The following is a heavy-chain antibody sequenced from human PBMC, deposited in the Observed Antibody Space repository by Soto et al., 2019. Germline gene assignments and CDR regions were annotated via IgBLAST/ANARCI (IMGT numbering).Heavy chain of an antibody. CDR3: ARSPDGDLGFDY. D-gene: IGHD4-17*01. Sequence: SEPLSLTCTVSGDSISSYNRLWILWPRAKGLERIGDICCSVSTNYDPALESRVTISVVTCKKQVSLKLSSAAGADTAVYYCARSPDGDLGFDYWGQGTLVPVSS. V-gene: IGHV4-59*01. CDR2: ICCSVST. J-gene: IGHJ4*02. CDR1: GDSISSYN.